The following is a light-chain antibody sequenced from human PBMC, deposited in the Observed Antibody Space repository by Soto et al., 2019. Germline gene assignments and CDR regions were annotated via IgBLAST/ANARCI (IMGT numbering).Light chain of an antibody. CDR3: WSFTRTTSFV. J-gene: IGLJ1*01. V-gene: IGLV2-14*01. CDR1: NNDVGGYNY. CDR2: DVS. Sequence: QSALTQPASVSGSPGQSITISCTGTNNDVGGYNYVSWLQQHAGKAPKFIIYDVSHRSSGVSNRFSGSKSGNTASLTISGLQGEDEADYYCWSFTRTTSFVFGTGTKLTVL.